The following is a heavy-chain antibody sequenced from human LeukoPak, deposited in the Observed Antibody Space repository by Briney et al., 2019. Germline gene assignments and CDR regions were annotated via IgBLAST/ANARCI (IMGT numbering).Heavy chain of an antibody. CDR1: GFTFSNYG. D-gene: IGHD6-13*01. CDR2: IWYDGSNK. J-gene: IGHJ4*02. V-gene: IGHV3-33*01. Sequence: GGSLRLSCAASGFTFSNYGMHWVRQAPGKGLEWVAVIWYDGSNKYYADSVKGRFTLSRDNAKNTLFLQMNSLRPEDTAVYFCARDLTQLALFDYWGQGTLVTVSS. CDR3: ARDLTQLALFDY.